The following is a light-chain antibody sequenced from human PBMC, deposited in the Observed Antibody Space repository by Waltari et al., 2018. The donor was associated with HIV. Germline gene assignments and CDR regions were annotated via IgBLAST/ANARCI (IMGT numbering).Light chain of an antibody. CDR3: LQSLHTPRFS. V-gene: IGKV2-28*01. CDR1: QSLLHSNGNHY. J-gene: IGKJ3*01. Sequence: DIVMTQSPLYLPVTPGASASITCRARQSLLHSNGNHYLDWYVQKPGQSPQLLIYLSSHRASGVPERFSGRASGANFTMKISRVEAADVGTYYCLQSLHTPRFSFGPGTKVDI. CDR2: LSS.